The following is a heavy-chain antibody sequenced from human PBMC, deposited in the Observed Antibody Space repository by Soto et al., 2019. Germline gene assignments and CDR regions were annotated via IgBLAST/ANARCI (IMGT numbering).Heavy chain of an antibody. V-gene: IGHV3-49*03. CDR1: GFTFGDYA. CDR2: IRSKAYGGTT. J-gene: IGHJ6*02. Sequence: GGSLRLSCTASGFTFGDYAMSWFRQAPGKGLEWVGFIRSKAYGGTTEYAASVKGRFTISRDDSKSIAYLQMNSLKTEDTAVYYCTRDQYSGYQGDYYYYYGMDVWGQGTTVTVSS. CDR3: TRDQYSGYQGDYYYYYGMDV. D-gene: IGHD5-12*01.